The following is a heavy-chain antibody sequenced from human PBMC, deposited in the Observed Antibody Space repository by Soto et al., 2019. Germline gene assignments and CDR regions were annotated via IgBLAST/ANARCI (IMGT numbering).Heavy chain of an antibody. Sequence: AASVKVSCKVSGYTLTELSMHWVRQAPGKGLEWMGGFDPEDGETIYAQKFQGRVTMTEDTSTDTAYMELSSLRSEDTAVYYCATKRYYYDRSYYYYGMDVWGQGTTVTVSS. CDR1: GYTLTELS. J-gene: IGHJ6*02. D-gene: IGHD3-22*01. V-gene: IGHV1-24*01. CDR3: ATKRYYYDRSYYYYGMDV. CDR2: FDPEDGET.